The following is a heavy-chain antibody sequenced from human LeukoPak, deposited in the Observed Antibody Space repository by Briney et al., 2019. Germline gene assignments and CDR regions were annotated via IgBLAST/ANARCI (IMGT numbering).Heavy chain of an antibody. CDR2: ISYDGSTK. V-gene: IGHV3-30*18. D-gene: IGHD2-15*01. J-gene: IGHJ3*02. Sequence: PGRSLRLSCAASGFTFSSYGMHWVRQAPGKGLEWVAVISYDGSTKHYPDSVKGRFTISRDNSKNTLYLQMNSLRAEDTAVYYCAKDRYCSGGSCYYDAFDIWGQGTMVTVS. CDR1: GFTFSSYG. CDR3: AKDRYCSGGSCYYDAFDI.